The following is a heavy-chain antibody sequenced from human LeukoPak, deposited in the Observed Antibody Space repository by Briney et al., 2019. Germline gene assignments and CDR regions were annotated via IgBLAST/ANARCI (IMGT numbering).Heavy chain of an antibody. CDR2: FDPEDGET. J-gene: IGHJ4*02. V-gene: IGHV1-24*01. D-gene: IGHD3-10*01. CDR1: GYTLTELS. Sequence: ASVKVSCKVSGYTLTELSMHWVRQAPGKGLEWMGGFDPEDGETIYAQKFQGRVTMTEDTPTDTAYMELSSLRSEDTAVYYCATAGSRVIITRGYCFDYWGQGTLVTVSS. CDR3: ATAGSRVIITRGYCFDY.